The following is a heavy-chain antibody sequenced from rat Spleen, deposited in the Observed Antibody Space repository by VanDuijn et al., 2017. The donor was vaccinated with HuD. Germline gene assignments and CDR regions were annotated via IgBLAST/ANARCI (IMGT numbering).Heavy chain of an antibody. CDR1: GFSLSSYG. Sequence: QVQLKESGPGLVQPSQTLSLTCTVSGFSLSSYGVLWVRQPPGKGLEWMGVIWGGGSTDYNSALKSRLSISRDTSKSQVFLKMNSLQAEDTGTYHCARHPPSFGVRGFDYWGQGVMVTVSS. D-gene: IGHD4-3*01. J-gene: IGHJ2*01. CDR3: ARHPPSFGVRGFDY. V-gene: IGHV2-13*01. CDR2: IWGGGST.